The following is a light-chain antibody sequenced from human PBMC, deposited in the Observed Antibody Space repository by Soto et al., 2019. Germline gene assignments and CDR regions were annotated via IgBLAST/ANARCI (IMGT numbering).Light chain of an antibody. CDR2: AAS. V-gene: IGKV1-17*01. CDR1: QGIRDA. CDR3: LQHNSYPQT. J-gene: IGKJ1*01. Sequence: DIQMTQSPSSLSASVGDRVTITCRASQGIRDALGWYQQKPGKAPKRLIYAASSLQSGVPSRFSGSGSGTEFTLTISSLQPEDFSTNNCLQHNSYPQTFGQGTQVEIK.